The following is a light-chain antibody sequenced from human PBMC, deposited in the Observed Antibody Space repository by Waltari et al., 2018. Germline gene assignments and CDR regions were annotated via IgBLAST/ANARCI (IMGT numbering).Light chain of an antibody. J-gene: IGKJ5*01. V-gene: IGKV4-1*01. CDR3: QQYYTTPIT. CDR1: QSVLYSSNNKNY. Sequence: DIVMTQSPDSLAVSLGEGATINCKSSQSVLYSSNNKNYLAWYQQKPGQPPKLLIYWASTRESGVPDRFSGSGSGTDFTLTISSPQAEDVAVYYCQQYYTTPITFGQGTRLEIK. CDR2: WAS.